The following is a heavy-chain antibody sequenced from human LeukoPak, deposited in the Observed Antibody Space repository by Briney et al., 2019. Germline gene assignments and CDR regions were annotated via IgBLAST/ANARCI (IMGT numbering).Heavy chain of an antibody. D-gene: IGHD3-10*01. CDR2: IYYSGST. CDR3: ARSQNYYGSGDY. Sequence: SETLSLTCTVSGDSVSNGNYYWSWLRQPPGKALEWIGYIYYSGSTYYNPSLEGRVTISVDTSKNQFSVKLRSVTAADTTVYYCARSQNYYGSGDYWSQGTLVTVSS. J-gene: IGHJ4*02. V-gene: IGHV4-61*01. CDR1: GDSVSNGNYY.